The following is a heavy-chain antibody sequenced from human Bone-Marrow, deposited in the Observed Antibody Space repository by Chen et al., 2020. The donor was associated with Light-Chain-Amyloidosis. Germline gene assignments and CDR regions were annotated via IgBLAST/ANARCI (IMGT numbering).Heavy chain of an antibody. V-gene: IGHV3-23*01. CDR3: AKDISYDDILPGYPADAFDI. D-gene: IGHD3-9*01. CDR1: GFAFSSYA. CDR2: ISGSGGSR. Sequence: EVQLLESGGSLIQPGGSLRLSCAASGFAFSSYAMSWVRQAPGKGLEWVSTISGSGGSRYYGDSVKGRLTISRDNSKNALFLQMNSLRAEDTAVYYCAKDISYDDILPGYPADAFDIWGQGTMVTVSS. J-gene: IGHJ3*02.